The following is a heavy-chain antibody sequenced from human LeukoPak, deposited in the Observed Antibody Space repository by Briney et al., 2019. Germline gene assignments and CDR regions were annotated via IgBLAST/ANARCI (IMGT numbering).Heavy chain of an antibody. CDR3: ARALLWFGELLESYYYHGMDV. D-gene: IGHD3-10*01. CDR1: GGTFSSYA. J-gene: IGHJ6*02. Sequence: SVKVSCKASGGTFSSYAISWVRRAPGQGLEWMGRIIPILGIANYAQKFQGRVTITADKSTSTAYMELSSLRSEDTAVYYCARALLWFGELLESYYYHGMDVWGQGTTVTVSS. V-gene: IGHV1-69*04. CDR2: IIPILGIA.